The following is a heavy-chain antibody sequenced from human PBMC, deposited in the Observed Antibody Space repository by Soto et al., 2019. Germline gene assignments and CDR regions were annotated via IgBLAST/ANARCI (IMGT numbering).Heavy chain of an antibody. V-gene: IGHV3-30-3*02. D-gene: IGHD1-1*01. Sequence: QVHLVESGGGVVQPGRSLRLSCVASGFTFSSYALHWVRQAPGKGLEWVALISNDGMNTFYADSVKGGMTVSRDKAEKTMYLQMNSLTPEDTAVYYCAKGLRFMEHWGQGTVVTVSS. CDR3: AKGLRFMEH. CDR2: ISNDGMNT. J-gene: IGHJ1*01. CDR1: GFTFSSYA.